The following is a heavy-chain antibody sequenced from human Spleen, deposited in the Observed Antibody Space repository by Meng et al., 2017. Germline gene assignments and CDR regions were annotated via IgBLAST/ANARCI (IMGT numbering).Heavy chain of an antibody. CDR2: ISSSSSYI. CDR1: GFTFSSYS. V-gene: IGHV3-21*01. J-gene: IGHJ6*02. D-gene: IGHD6-6*01. CDR3: AREKIAARYYYGMDV. Sequence: GGSLRLSCAASGFTFSSYSMNWVRQAPGKGLEWVSSISSSSSYIYYADSVKGRFTISRDNAKNSLYLQMNSLRAEDTAVYYCAREKIAARYYYGMDVWGQGTTVTVSS.